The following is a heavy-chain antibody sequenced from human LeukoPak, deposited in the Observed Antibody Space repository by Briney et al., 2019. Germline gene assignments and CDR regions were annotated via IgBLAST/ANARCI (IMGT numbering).Heavy chain of an antibody. CDR2: IIPIFGTA. V-gene: IGHV1-69*01. CDR3: ARGYSSSWSDWFDP. J-gene: IGHJ5*02. D-gene: IGHD6-13*01. Sequence: IIPIFGTANYAQKFQGRVTITADESTSTAYMELSSLRSEDTAVYYCARGYSSSWSDWFDPWGQGTLVTVSS.